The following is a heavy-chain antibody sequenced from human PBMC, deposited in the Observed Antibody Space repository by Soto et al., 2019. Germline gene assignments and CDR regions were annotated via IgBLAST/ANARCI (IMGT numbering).Heavy chain of an antibody. CDR1: GFTFSGYG. CDR3: ARDGYSSSWYLINWFDP. CDR2: IWYDGSNK. Sequence: GGSLRLSCAASGFTFSGYGMHWVRQAPGKGLEWVAVIWYDGSNKYYADSVKGRFTISRDNSKNTLYLQMNSLRAEDTAVYYCARDGYSSSWYLINWFDPWGQGTLVTVSS. J-gene: IGHJ5*02. D-gene: IGHD6-13*01. V-gene: IGHV3-33*01.